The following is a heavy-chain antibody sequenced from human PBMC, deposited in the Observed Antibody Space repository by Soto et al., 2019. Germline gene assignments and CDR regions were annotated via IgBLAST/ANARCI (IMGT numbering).Heavy chain of an antibody. J-gene: IGHJ6*02. CDR3: ARGDRIWGEPV. D-gene: IGHD3-16*01. V-gene: IGHV3-21*01. CDR1: GFSFRTYS. Sequence: PGWSLRLSCAASGFSFRTYSMNWVRQAPGKGLEWVSSITTSSTYIYYADSVKGRFTISRDNANNSLYLQMNSLTVEDTDAYYCARGDRIWGEPVWGQGTTVPVSS. CDR2: ITTSSTYI.